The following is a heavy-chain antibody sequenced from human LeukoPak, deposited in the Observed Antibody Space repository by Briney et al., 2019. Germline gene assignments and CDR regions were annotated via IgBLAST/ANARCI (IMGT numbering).Heavy chain of an antibody. D-gene: IGHD6-13*01. CDR1: GFTFRSYS. CDR2: ISSTGSTI. V-gene: IGHV3-48*02. CDR3: ARESPGYSSGWYWTNYYYYGMDV. Sequence: QSGGSLRLSCAASGFTFRSYSMNWVRQAPGKGLEWISYISSTGSTIYYADSVKGRFTISRDNAKNSLYLQMNSLRDEDTAVYYCARESPGYSSGWYWTNYYYYGMDVWGQGTTVTVSS. J-gene: IGHJ6*02.